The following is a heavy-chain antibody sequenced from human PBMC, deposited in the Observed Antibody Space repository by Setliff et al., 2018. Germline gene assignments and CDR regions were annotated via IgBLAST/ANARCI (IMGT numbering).Heavy chain of an antibody. CDR3: ARVGTYYVAWFDP. V-gene: IGHV4-38-2*01. CDR2: IFHSGST. CDR1: GYSISSGHF. D-gene: IGHD1-26*01. J-gene: IGHJ5*02. Sequence: SETLSLTCGVSGYSISSGHFWGWIRQPPGKGLEWLGNIFHSGSTYYNPSLKSRVTLSVDTSKNQFSLKLSSVTAADTAVYYCARVGTYYVAWFDPWGQGTLVTVSS.